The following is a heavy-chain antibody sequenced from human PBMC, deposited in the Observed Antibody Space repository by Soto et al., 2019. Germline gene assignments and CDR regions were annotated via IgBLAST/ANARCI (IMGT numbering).Heavy chain of an antibody. CDR1: GFTFSSYA. V-gene: IGHV3-30-3*01. D-gene: IGHD2-21*02. J-gene: IGHJ6*02. CDR3: ASGAVVTQYTYYGMDV. CDR2: ISYDGSNK. Sequence: XESLSLSFAASGFTFSSYAVLGVGQAPGKGLELVAVISYDGSNKYYADSVKGRFTISRDNSKNTLYLQMNSLRAGDTAVYYCASGAVVTQYTYYGMDVWGQGTTVTVSS.